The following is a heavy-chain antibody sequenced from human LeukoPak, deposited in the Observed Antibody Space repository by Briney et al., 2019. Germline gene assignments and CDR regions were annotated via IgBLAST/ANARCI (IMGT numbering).Heavy chain of an antibody. CDR2: MNSDASTT. Sequence: PGGSLRLSCAASGFTFSSTWMHWVRQTPGKGLVWVALMNSDASTTNYADSVKGRFTVSRDNAKNTLFLQMNNLRAEDTAVYYCATAGRYYLYNWGQGTLVTVCS. CDR3: ATAGRYYLYN. J-gene: IGHJ4*02. V-gene: IGHV3-74*01. CDR1: GFTFSSTW.